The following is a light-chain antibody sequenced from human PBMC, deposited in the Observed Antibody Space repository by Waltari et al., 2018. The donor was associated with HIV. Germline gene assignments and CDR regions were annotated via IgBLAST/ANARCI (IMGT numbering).Light chain of an antibody. CDR3: QQFSLSPPLT. V-gene: IGKV4-1*01. Sequence: DIVMTQSPDSLSVSLGERATINCKSSQSLLFGSNNKNRLAWYQQRPGQPPKLLISWASTRESGVPDRFSGSGSGTDFTLTINSLQAEDVAVYYCQQFSLSPPLTFGGGTKVDQT. CDR1: QSLLFGSNNKNR. J-gene: IGKJ4*01. CDR2: WAS.